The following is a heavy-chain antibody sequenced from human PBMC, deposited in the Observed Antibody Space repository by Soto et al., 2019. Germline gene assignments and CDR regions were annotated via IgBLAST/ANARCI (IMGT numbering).Heavy chain of an antibody. J-gene: IGHJ6*02. D-gene: IGHD7-27*01. V-gene: IGHV4-34*01. CDR1: GGSFSGFY. CDR3: ARADRTVGTSYGLDV. Sequence: SETLSLTCAVSGGSFSGFYWTWIRQPPGEGLEWIGEINHSGTTNFNPSLRSRLTISLDSSKKHFSLKLTSMTAADVAVYYCARADRTVGTSYGLDVWGQVTKGTVSS. CDR2: INHSGTT.